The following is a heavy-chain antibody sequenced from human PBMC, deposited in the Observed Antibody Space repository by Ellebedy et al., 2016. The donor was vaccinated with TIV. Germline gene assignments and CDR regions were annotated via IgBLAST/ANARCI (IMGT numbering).Heavy chain of an antibody. J-gene: IGHJ3*02. CDR1: GYTFTGYY. CDR3: ARDNSGYEGTAFEI. D-gene: IGHD5-12*01. CDR2: INPNSGGT. Sequence: ASVKVSCKASGYTFTGYYMHWVRQAPGQGLEWMGWINPNSGGTNYAQKFQGRVTMTRDTSISTAYMELSRLRSDDTAVYYCARDNSGYEGTAFEIWGQGTMVTVSS. V-gene: IGHV1-2*02.